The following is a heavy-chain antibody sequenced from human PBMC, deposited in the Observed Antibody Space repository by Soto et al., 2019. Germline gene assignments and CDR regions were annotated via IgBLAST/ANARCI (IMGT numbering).Heavy chain of an antibody. V-gene: IGHV1-18*01. CDR3: ARDLSWYVFSYYYYGMDV. CDR2: ISAYNGNT. Sequence: VKVSSKAPGYSFTCYGMRWPRHAPGKGLEWMGWISAYNGNTNYAQNLQGRVTMTTDASTSTAYRELRSLRSDDTAVYYCARDLSWYVFSYYYYGMDVWGHGTTVTV. CDR1: GYSFTCYG. D-gene: IGHD1-20*01. J-gene: IGHJ6*02.